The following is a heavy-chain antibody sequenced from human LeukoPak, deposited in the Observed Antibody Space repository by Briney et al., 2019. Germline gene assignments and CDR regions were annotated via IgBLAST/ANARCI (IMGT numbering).Heavy chain of an antibody. CDR1: GYTFSGYY. D-gene: IGHD2-2*01. Sequence: ASVKVSCKASGYTFSGYYMHWVRQAPGQGLEWMGWINPNSGGTNYAQKFQGRVTMTRDTSISTAYMVLSRLSSDDTAVYYCARDSCSSTSCLSIDDYWGQGTPVTVSS. CDR2: INPNSGGT. J-gene: IGHJ4*02. V-gene: IGHV1-2*02. CDR3: ARDSCSSTSCLSIDDY.